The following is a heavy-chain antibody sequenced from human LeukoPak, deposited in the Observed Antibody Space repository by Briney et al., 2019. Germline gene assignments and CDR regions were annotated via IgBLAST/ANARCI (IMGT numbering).Heavy chain of an antibody. D-gene: IGHD2-15*01. CDR2: IIPHRGGP. CDR1: GYTFTGYY. Sequence: GASVRLSCTASGYTFTGYYMHWVRHTPGQGNECVGWIIPHRGGPNSAQKFQGRVTMTRDTSISTAYMELSRLRSDDTAVYYCARERTLTSCYDYWGQGTLVTVSS. CDR3: ARERTLTSCYDY. V-gene: IGHV1-2*02. J-gene: IGHJ4*02.